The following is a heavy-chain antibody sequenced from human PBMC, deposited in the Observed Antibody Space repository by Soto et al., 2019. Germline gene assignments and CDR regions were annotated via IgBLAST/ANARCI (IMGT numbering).Heavy chain of an antibody. CDR2: ISLNSGSI. D-gene: IGHD2-2*01. CDR3: AKDAGVVVPAASYYYYYGMDV. J-gene: IGHJ6*02. V-gene: IGHV3-9*01. CDR1: GFTFGDYA. Sequence: GGSLRLSCAASGFTFGDYAIHWVRPAPGKGLEWVSGISLNSGSIGYADSVKGRFTISRDNAKNSLYLQMNSLRAEDTALYYCAKDAGVVVPAASYYYYYGMDVWGQGTTVTVSS.